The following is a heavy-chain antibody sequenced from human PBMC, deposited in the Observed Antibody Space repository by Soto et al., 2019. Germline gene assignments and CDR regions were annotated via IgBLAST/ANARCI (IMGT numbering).Heavy chain of an antibody. CDR3: ARVRTEYAGLDY. CDR2: VCSSGIT. V-gene: IGHV4-59*02. D-gene: IGHD2-2*01. CDR1: GGSVSIFC. Sequence: SDTLSLTCYVSGGSVSIFCWTWIRQSPGKGLESIAYVCSSGITNYNPSLESRVAISLDTSKNQFSLRLTSVTAADTAVYFCARVRTEYAGLDYWGQGTLVTVSS. J-gene: IGHJ4*02.